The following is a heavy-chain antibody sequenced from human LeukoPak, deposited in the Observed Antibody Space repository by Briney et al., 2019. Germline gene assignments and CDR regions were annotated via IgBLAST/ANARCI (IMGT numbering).Heavy chain of an antibody. CDR2: IDPSDSYT. CDR3: ARHGPYGSGSYYDYGMDV. J-gene: IGHJ6*04. V-gene: IGHV5-10-1*01. D-gene: IGHD3-10*01. CDR1: GYSFTSYW. Sequence: GESLKISCKGSGYSFTSYWISWVRQMPGKGLEWMGRIDPSDSYTNYGPSFQGHVTISADKSISTAYLQWSSLKASDTAMYYCARHGPYGSGSYYDYGMDVWGKGTTVTVSS.